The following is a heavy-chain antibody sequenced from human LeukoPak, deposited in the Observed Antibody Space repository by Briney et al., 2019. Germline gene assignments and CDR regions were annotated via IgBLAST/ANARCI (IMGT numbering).Heavy chain of an antibody. D-gene: IGHD5-12*01. CDR1: GGSISSYY. V-gene: IGHV4-59*01. CDR2: IYYSGST. J-gene: IGHJ4*02. Sequence: SETLSLTCTVSGGSISSYYWSWIRQPPGKGLEWIGYIYYSGSTNYNPSLKSRVTISVDTSKNQFSLKLSSVTAADTAVYYCAGVRPGDGYNHAIDYWGQGTLVTVSS. CDR3: AGVRPGDGYNHAIDY.